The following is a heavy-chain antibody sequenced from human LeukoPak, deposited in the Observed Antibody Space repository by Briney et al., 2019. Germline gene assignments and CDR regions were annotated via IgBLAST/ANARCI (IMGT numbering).Heavy chain of an antibody. CDR3: VRYAHDYGDYIHFDY. Sequence: GASLKISCKGSGYGFSIYWIGWGRQMPGKGLEGMAMIYPYDSDARYSPSFQGQVTISADKSISTAYLQWSTLKASDTAMYYCVRYAHDYGDYIHFDYWGQGTLVTVSS. J-gene: IGHJ4*02. V-gene: IGHV5-51*06. CDR1: GYGFSIYW. D-gene: IGHD4-17*01. CDR2: IYPYDSDA.